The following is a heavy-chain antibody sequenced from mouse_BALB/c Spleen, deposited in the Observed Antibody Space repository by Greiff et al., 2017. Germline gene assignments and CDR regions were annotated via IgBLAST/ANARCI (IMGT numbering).Heavy chain of an antibody. J-gene: IGHJ2*01. CDR2: IYPGSGST. V-gene: IGHV1S22*01. Sequence: LQQPGSELVRPGASVKLSCKASGYTFTSYWMHWVKQRPGQGLEWIGNIYPGSGSTNYDEKFKSKATLTVDTSSSTAYMQLSSLTSEDSAVFYCTTCGSSFDYWGQGTTLTVSA. CDR3: TTCGSSFDY. D-gene: IGHD1-1*01. CDR1: GYTFTSYW.